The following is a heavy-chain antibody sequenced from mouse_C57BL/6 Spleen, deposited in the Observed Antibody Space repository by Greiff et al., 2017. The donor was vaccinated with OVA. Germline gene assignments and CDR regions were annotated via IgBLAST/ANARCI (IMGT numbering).Heavy chain of an antibody. CDR3: ARKIYYGNVFDY. CDR1: VYTFTSYW. D-gene: IGHD2-1*01. Sequence: QVQLKQPGAELVMPGASVKLSCKASVYTFTSYWMHWVKQRPGQGLEWIGEIDPSDSYTNYHQKFKGKSTLTVDKSSSTAYMQLSSLTSEDSAVYYCARKIYYGNVFDYWGQGTTLTVSS. CDR2: IDPSDSYT. V-gene: IGHV1-69*01. J-gene: IGHJ2*01.